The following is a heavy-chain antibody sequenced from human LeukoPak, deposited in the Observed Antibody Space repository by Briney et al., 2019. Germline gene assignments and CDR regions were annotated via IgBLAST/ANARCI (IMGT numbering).Heavy chain of an antibody. J-gene: IGHJ6*03. D-gene: IGHD3-10*01. CDR1: GFSLSTSGVG. CDR3: ARHYSRRGEDYYYMDV. Sequence: SGPTLVKPTQTLTLTCTFSGFSLSTSGVGVGWIRQPPGKALEWLALIWNDNKRYSPSLKSRLTITKDTSKNQVVLTMTNMDPVDTATYYCARHYSRRGEDYYYMDVWGKGTTVTISS. CDR2: IWNDNK. V-gene: IGHV2-5*01.